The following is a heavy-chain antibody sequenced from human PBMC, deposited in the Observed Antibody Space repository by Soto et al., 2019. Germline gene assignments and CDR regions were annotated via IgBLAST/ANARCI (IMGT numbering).Heavy chain of an antibody. D-gene: IGHD3-3*01. CDR1: GFTFSSYA. CDR2: ISGSGGST. J-gene: IGHJ6*02. Sequence: PGGSLRLSCAASGFTFSSYAMSWVRQAPGKGLEWVSAISGSGGSTNYADSVKGWFTISRDNSKNTLYLQMNSLRAEDTAVYYCAKDYIGSDFWSGYPYYYYYYGMDVWGQGTTVTVSS. CDR3: AKDYIGSDFWSGYPYYYYYYGMDV. V-gene: IGHV3-23*01.